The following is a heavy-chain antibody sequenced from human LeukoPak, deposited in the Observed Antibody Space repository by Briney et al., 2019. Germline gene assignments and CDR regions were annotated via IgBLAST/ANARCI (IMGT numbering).Heavy chain of an antibody. CDR1: GFTFSIYW. D-gene: IGHD1-14*01. CDR3: ARLPVDASDI. Sequence: GGSLRLSCAASGFTFSIYWTDWVRQAPGKGLEHVSAISSNGGNPHYANSVRGRLTISRDNSKNTLYLQMGMLRPEDRALYYCARLPVDASDIWGQGKIGNGFS. J-gene: IGHJ3*02. V-gene: IGHV3-64*01. CDR2: ISSNGGNP.